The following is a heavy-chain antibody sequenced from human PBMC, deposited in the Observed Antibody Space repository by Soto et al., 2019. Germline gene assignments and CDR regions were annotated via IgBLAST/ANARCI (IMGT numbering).Heavy chain of an antibody. Sequence: SETLSLTCSVSGGSITSGGFFWSWVRQDPGEGLELIAYIYYSGYTYYRPSLKSRLSISMDTSKNQFSLKLSSVTAADTAVYYCARGSSPHYGMDVWGQGTTVTAP. CDR2: IYYSGYT. J-gene: IGHJ6*02. D-gene: IGHD6-6*01. V-gene: IGHV4-31*03. CDR1: GGSITSGGFF. CDR3: ARGSSPHYGMDV.